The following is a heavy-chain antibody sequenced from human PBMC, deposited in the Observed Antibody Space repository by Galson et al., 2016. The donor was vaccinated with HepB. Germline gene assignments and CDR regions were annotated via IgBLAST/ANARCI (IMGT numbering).Heavy chain of an antibody. CDR1: GFSLSTSGMS. J-gene: IGHJ6*02. CDR3: ARYNNIWGSWKLDV. CDR2: IDWDDEK. D-gene: IGHD3-10*01. V-gene: IGHV2-70*17. Sequence: PALVKPTQTLTLTCTFSGFSLSTSGMSVTWIRQAPGKALEWLARIDWDDEKFYSTSVKTRLSISKDTSKNQVVLRMTNMDPVDTGTYYCARYNNIWGSWKLDVWGQGTTVTVSS.